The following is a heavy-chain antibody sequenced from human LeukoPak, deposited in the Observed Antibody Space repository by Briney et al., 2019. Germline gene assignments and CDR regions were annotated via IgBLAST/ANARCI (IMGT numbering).Heavy chain of an antibody. J-gene: IGHJ6*03. CDR3: AKDGDTMSGTYYYDMDV. CDR1: GFSFSTYE. CDR2: ISASGTLT. V-gene: IGHV3-48*03. D-gene: IGHD1-26*01. Sequence: GALRLSCAASGFSFSTYEMNWVRQAPGKGLEWISYISASGTLTHYADSVKDRFTISRDNSKNTLYLQMNSLRGEDTAVYYCAKDGDTMSGTYYYDMDVCGKGTTVTIS.